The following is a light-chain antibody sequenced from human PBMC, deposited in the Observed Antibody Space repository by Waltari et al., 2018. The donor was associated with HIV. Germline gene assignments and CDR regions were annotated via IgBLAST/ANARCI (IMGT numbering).Light chain of an antibody. J-gene: IGKJ5*01. CDR3: QQYYSTPIT. CDR1: HSVLYTSNSNNY. V-gene: IGKV4-1*01. Sequence: DIVMTQSPDSLAVSLGARATINCKSSHSVLYTSNSNNYLAWYQQKPGQPPKLLIYWASTRESGVPDRFSGSGSGTECTLTISSLQAEDVAVYYCQQYYSTPITFGQGTRLEIK. CDR2: WAS.